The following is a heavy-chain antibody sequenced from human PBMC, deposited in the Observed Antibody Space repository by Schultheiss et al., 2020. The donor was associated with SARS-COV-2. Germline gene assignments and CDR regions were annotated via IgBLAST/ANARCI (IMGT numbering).Heavy chain of an antibody. CDR2: IYPLDSDT. D-gene: IGHD2-21*01. J-gene: IGHJ4*02. CDR1: GYTFTTYW. V-gene: IGHV5-51*01. CDR3: TRLRTGLEEGEIDF. Sequence: GASLKISCKGSGYTFTTYWIGWVRQMPGKGLEWMGIIYPLDSDTRYSPSFQGQVTISADKSIRTAYLQWSSLKASDTAMYYCTRLRTGLEEGEIDFWGQGALVTISS.